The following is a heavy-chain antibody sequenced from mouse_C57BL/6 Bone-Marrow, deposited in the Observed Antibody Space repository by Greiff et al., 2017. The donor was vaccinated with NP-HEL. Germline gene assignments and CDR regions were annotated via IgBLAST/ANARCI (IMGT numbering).Heavy chain of an antibody. CDR2: IYPRSGNT. CDR1: GYTFTSYG. Sequence: VQLVESGAELARPGASVKLSCKASGYTFTSYGISWVKQRTGQGLEWIGEIYPRSGNTYYNEKFKGKATLTADKSSSTAYMELRSLTSEDSAVYFCARPYYSNWFAYWGQGTLVTVSA. V-gene: IGHV1-81*01. D-gene: IGHD2-5*01. CDR3: ARPYYSNWFAY. J-gene: IGHJ3*01.